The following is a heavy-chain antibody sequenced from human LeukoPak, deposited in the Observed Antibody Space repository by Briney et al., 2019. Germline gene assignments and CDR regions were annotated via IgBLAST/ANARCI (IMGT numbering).Heavy chain of an antibody. CDR2: IIPILGIA. D-gene: IGHD1-26*01. Sequence: ASVKVSCKASGYTFTSYAISWVRQAPGQGLEWMGRIIPILGIANYAQKFQGRVTITADKSTSTAYMELSSLRSEDTAVYYCARDPVVGAARPYYYYYGMDVWGQGTTVTVSS. J-gene: IGHJ6*02. V-gene: IGHV1-69*04. CDR1: GYTFTSYA. CDR3: ARDPVVGAARPYYYYYGMDV.